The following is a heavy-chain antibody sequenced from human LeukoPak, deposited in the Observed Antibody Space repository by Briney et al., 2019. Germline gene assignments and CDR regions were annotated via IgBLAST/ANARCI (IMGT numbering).Heavy chain of an antibody. D-gene: IGHD3-10*01. CDR2: IIPILGIA. CDR3: ARDQGVTDPPPYGLDV. J-gene: IGHJ6*02. CDR1: GGTFSSYA. Sequence: SVKVSCKASGGTFSSYAISWVRQAPGQGLEWMGRIIPILGIANYAQKFQGRVTITADKSTSTAYMELSSLSSEDTAVYYCARDQGVTDPPPYGLDVWGQGTTVTVPS. V-gene: IGHV1-69*04.